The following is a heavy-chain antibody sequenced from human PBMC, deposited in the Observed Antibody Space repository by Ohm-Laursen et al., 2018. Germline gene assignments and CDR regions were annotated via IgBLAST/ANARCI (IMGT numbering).Heavy chain of an antibody. Sequence: SQTLSLTCTVSGGSISSYYWSWIRQPPGKGLEWIGYIYYSGSTNYNPSLKSRVTISVDTSKNQFSLKLGSVTAADTAVYYCARRYSSSWSQFDYWGQGTLVTVSS. D-gene: IGHD6-13*01. CDR2: IYYSGST. CDR1: GGSISSYY. V-gene: IGHV4-59*08. CDR3: ARRYSSSWSQFDY. J-gene: IGHJ4*02.